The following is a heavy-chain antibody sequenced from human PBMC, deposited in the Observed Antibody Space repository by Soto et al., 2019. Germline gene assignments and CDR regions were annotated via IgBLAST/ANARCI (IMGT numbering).Heavy chain of an antibody. D-gene: IGHD3-10*01. V-gene: IGHV1-3*01. Sequence: QVQLVQSGAEVKKPGASVKVSCKASGYTFTSYAMHWVRQAPGQRLEWMGWINAGNGNTKYSQNFQGRVTITRDTSASTAYMELRRLRSEDTAVYYCARGLTTVRGVILDAFDIWGQGTMVTVSS. CDR2: INAGNGNT. CDR1: GYTFTSYA. J-gene: IGHJ3*02. CDR3: ARGLTTVRGVILDAFDI.